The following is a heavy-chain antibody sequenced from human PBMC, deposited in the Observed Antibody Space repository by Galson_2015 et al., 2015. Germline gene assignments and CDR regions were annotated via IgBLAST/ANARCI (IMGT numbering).Heavy chain of an antibody. CDR1: GFTFSSYA. CDR2: ISGSGGST. D-gene: IGHD5-12*01. CDR3: AKDKGGSPYYFDY. Sequence: SLRLSCAASGFTFSSYAMSWVRQAPGKGLEWVSAISGSGGSTYYADSVKGRFTISRDNSKNTLYLQMNSLRAEDTAVYYCAKDKGGSPYYFDYWGQGTLVTVSS. V-gene: IGHV3-23*01. J-gene: IGHJ4*02.